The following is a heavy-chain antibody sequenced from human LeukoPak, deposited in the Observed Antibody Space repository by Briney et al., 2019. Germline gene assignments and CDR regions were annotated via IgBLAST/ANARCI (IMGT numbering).Heavy chain of an antibody. CDR1: GYTFTGYY. V-gene: IGHV1-2*02. D-gene: IGHD3-22*01. J-gene: IGHJ4*02. Sequence: ASVKVSCKASGYTFTGYYMHWVRQAPGQGLEWMGWINPNSGGTNYAQKFQGRVTMTRDTSISTAYMELSRLRSDDTSVYYYARDLGGIYDSSGYYYYFDYWGQGTLVTVSS. CDR2: INPNSGGT. CDR3: ARDLGGIYDSSGYYYYFDY.